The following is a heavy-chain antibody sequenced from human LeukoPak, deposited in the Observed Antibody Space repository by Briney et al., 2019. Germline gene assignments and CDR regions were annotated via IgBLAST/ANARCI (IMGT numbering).Heavy chain of an antibody. D-gene: IGHD2-15*01. CDR3: ARDRERYCSGGSCYFDY. CDR1: GFTFSSYG. V-gene: IGHV3-33*01. J-gene: IGHJ4*02. CDR2: IWYDGSNK. Sequence: GGSLRLSCAAPGFTFSSYGMHWVRQAPGKGREWGAVIWYDGSNKYYADSVKGRFTISRDNSKNTLYLQMNSLRAEDTAVYYCARDRERYCSGGSCYFDYWGQGTLVTVSS.